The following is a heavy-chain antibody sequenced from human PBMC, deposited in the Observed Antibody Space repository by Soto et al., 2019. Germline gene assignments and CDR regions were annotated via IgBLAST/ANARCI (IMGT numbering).Heavy chain of an antibody. Sequence: GGSLRLSCAASGFTFSSYGMHWVRQAPGKGLEWVAVIWYDGSNKYYADSVKGRFTISRDNSKNTLYLQMNSLRAEDTAVYYCARDSPLYCSGGSCYVFDYWGQGTLVTVSS. J-gene: IGHJ4*02. D-gene: IGHD2-15*01. CDR3: ARDSPLYCSGGSCYVFDY. CDR2: IWYDGSNK. CDR1: GFTFSSYG. V-gene: IGHV3-33*01.